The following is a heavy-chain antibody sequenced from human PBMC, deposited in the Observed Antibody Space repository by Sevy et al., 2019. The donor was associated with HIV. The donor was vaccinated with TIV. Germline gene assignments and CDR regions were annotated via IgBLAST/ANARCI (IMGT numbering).Heavy chain of an antibody. CDR1: GFTFSNYA. Sequence: GGSLRLSCAASGFTFSNYAMHWVRQAPGKGLAWVALIWYDGSKIFYADSVKGRFTISRDNSESTLYLQMNSLRAEDTALYHCAKGGPNSGYDYYFDYWGQGTLVTVSP. CDR2: IWYDGSKI. V-gene: IGHV3-33*06. CDR3: AKGGPNSGYDYYFDY. J-gene: IGHJ4*02. D-gene: IGHD5-12*01.